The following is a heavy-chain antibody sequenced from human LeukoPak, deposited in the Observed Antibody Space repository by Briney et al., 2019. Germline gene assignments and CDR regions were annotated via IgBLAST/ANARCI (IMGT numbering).Heavy chain of an antibody. Sequence: SETLSLTCTVSGGSISSSSYYWGWIRQPPGKGLEWIGSIYYSGSTYYNPSLKSRVTISVDTSKNQFSLKLSSVTAADTAVYYCARTVSTPPFDYWGQGTLVTVSS. J-gene: IGHJ4*02. V-gene: IGHV4-39*01. D-gene: IGHD2-21*02. CDR2: IYYSGST. CDR1: GGSISSSSYY. CDR3: ARTVSTPPFDY.